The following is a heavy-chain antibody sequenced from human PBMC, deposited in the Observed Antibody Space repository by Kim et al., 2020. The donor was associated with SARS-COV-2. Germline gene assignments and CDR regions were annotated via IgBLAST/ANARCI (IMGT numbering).Heavy chain of an antibody. CDR1: GFTFSSYS. J-gene: IGHJ4*02. CDR2: INGNSAII. D-gene: IGHD3-22*01. V-gene: IGHV3-48*04. Sequence: GGSLRLSCAASGFTFSSYSMTWVRQAPGKGLEWVSYINGNSAIIHYADSVKGRFTISRDNAKNSVFLQRNSLRADDTAVYYCVRAGHYDSSGYLRDVDYWGQGTMVTVSS. CDR3: VRAGHYDSSGYLRDVDY.